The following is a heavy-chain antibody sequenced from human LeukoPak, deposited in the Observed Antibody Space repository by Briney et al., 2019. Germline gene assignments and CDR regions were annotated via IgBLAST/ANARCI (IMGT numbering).Heavy chain of an antibody. D-gene: IGHD5-12*01. CDR2: INPSGGST. V-gene: IGHV1-46*01. CDR1: GYTFTSYY. Sequence: GASVKVSCKASGYTFTSYYMHWVRQAPGQGLEWMGIINPSGGSTSYAQKFQGRVTMTRDTSTSTVYMELSSLRSEDTAVYYCAREVRPIVATTTQYYYYYGMDVWGQGTTVTVSS. CDR3: AREVRPIVATTTQYYYYYGMDV. J-gene: IGHJ6*02.